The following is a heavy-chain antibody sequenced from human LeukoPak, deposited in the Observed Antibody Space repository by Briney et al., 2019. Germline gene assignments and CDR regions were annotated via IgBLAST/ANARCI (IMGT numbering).Heavy chain of an antibody. Sequence: SETLSLTCAVYGGSFTGHHWNWIRQSAGKGLEWIGEVNHRGTTNYNPSLKRRVTISLDTARNQFSLKLSSVTAADTAVYYCARRQDGHDYWGQGTLVTVSS. J-gene: IGHJ4*02. V-gene: IGHV4-34*01. CDR2: VNHRGTT. CDR3: ARRQDGHDY. CDR1: GGSFTGHH.